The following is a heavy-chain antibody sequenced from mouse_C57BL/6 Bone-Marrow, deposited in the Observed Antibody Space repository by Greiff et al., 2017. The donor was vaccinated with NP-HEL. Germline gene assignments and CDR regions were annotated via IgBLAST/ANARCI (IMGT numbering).Heavy chain of an antibody. V-gene: IGHV2-5*01. CDR3: AKRSYVRYFDV. Sequence: VKLMESGSGLVQPSQSLSITCTVSGFSLTSYGVHWVRQSPGKGLEWLGVIWRGGSTDYNAAFMSRLSITKDNSKSQVFFKMNSLQADDTAIYYCAKRSYVRYFDVWGTGTTVTVSS. D-gene: IGHD6-1*01. CDR2: IWRGGST. CDR1: GFSLTSYG. J-gene: IGHJ1*03.